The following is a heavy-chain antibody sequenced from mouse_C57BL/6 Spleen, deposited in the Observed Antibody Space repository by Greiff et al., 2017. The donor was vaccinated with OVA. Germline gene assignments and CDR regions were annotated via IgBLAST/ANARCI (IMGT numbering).Heavy chain of an antibody. CDR3: AREGGLRRAFDV. CDR1: GYAFSSYW. V-gene: IGHV1-80*01. CDR2: IYPGDGDT. D-gene: IGHD2-4*01. Sequence: QVQLQQSGAELVKPGASVKISCKASGYAFSSYWMNWVKQRPGKGLEWIGQIYPGDGDTNYNGKFKGKATLTADKSSSTAYMQLSSLTSEDSAVYFCAREGGLRRAFDVWGTGTTVTVSS. J-gene: IGHJ1*03.